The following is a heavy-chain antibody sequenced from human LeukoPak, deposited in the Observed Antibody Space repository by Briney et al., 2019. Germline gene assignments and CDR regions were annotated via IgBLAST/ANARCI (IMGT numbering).Heavy chain of an antibody. CDR2: IYYTGSA. CDR1: GDSISSTTSY. CDR3: ARRGPKYYGSGSYRIFYYYYYYMDV. D-gene: IGHD3-10*01. Sequence: SETLSLTCTVSGDSISSTTSYWGWIRQPPGKGLEWIGNIYYTGSAYYNPSLKSRVTISIDTSKKQFSLRLTSVTAADTAVYYCARRGPKYYGSGSYRIFYYYYYYMDVWGKGTTVTISS. V-gene: IGHV4-39*07. J-gene: IGHJ6*03.